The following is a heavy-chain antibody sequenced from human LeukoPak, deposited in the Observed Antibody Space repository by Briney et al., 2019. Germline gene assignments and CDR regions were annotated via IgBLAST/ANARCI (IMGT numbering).Heavy chain of an antibody. Sequence: ASVKVSCKASGYTFTSYGISWVRQAPGQGLEWMGWIGTYNGNTKYAQEFQGRVTMTTDTSTSTGYMELRNLRSDDTAVYFCVREWDHTRMTFDIWGQGTMVTVSS. CDR2: IGTYNGNT. D-gene: IGHD1-26*01. CDR1: GYTFTSYG. CDR3: VREWDHTRMTFDI. J-gene: IGHJ3*02. V-gene: IGHV1-18*01.